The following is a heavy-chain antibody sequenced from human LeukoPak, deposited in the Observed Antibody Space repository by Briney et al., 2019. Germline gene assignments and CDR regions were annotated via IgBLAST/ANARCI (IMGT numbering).Heavy chain of an antibody. CDR1: GFTFSSYA. CDR3: AKAKWELFQPHNY. D-gene: IGHD1-26*01. CDR2: ISDSGGST. Sequence: GGSLRLSCAASGFTFSSYAMSWVRQAPGKGLEWVSAISDSGGSTHYADSVKGRFTISRDNSKNTLYLQMNSLRADDTAVYSCAKAKWELFQPHNYWGQGTLVTVSS. V-gene: IGHV3-23*01. J-gene: IGHJ4*02.